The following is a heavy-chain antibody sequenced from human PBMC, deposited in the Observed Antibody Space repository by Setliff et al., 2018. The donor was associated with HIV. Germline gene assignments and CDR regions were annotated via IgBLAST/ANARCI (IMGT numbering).Heavy chain of an antibody. CDR2: IYISGTT. J-gene: IGHJ3*02. Sequence: PSETLSLTCTVSGGSISTSYWNWIRQPPGKGLEWIAYIYISGTTNYNPSLKSRVTISLDTSRNQFSLKLGSVTAADTAMYYCAREHCSGGSCNGFDIWGQGTMDTVSS. V-gene: IGHV4-4*09. D-gene: IGHD2-15*01. CDR1: GGSISTSY. CDR3: AREHCSGGSCNGFDI.